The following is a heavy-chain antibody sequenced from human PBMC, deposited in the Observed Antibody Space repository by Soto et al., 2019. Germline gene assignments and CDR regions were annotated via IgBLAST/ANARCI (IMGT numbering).Heavy chain of an antibody. Sequence: SETLSLTCTVSGGSISSGNWWSWVRQSPGKGLEWIGEVYHSGSTNYSPSLKSRVSISGDKAKNQFSLKVRSVTAADTAVYDCARDRLEMATSAFDYWGQATLVTVSS. V-gene: IGHV4-4*02. D-gene: IGHD5-12*01. CDR3: ARDRLEMATSAFDY. CDR1: GGSISSGNW. CDR2: VYHSGST. J-gene: IGHJ4*02.